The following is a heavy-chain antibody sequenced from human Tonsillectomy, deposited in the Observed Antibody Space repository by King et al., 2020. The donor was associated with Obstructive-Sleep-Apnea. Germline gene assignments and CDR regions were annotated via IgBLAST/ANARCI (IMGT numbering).Heavy chain of an antibody. Sequence: QLQESGPGLVKPSETLSLTCTVSGGSISSYYWSWIRQPPGKGLEWIGYIYYSGSTNYHPSLKSRVTISVDTSKNQFSLKLSSVTAADTAVYYCAREGSDWYFDLWGRGTLVTVSS. V-gene: IGHV4-59*01. D-gene: IGHD6-6*01. CDR1: GGSISSYY. CDR3: AREGSDWYFDL. J-gene: IGHJ2*01. CDR2: IYYSGST.